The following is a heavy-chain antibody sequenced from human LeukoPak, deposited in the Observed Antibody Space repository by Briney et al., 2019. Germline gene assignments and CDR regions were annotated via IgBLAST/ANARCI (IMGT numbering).Heavy chain of an antibody. CDR1: GFTISSYS. Sequence: GGSLRLSCAASGFTISSYSMNWVREAPGKGLEWVSHISSSGTTIYYADSVKGRFTISRDNAKNSLYLQMNSLRDEDTAVYYCARDTFFGIYYLGHFFDYWGQGNLVTVSS. J-gene: IGHJ4*02. V-gene: IGHV3-48*02. CDR2: ISSSGTTI. CDR3: ARDTFFGIYYLGHFFDY. D-gene: IGHD1-26*01.